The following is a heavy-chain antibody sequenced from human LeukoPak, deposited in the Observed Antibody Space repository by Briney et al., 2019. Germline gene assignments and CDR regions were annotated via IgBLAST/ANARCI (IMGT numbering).Heavy chain of an antibody. J-gene: IGHJ4*02. V-gene: IGHV3-53*01. CDR1: GFSFNNAW. D-gene: IGHD3-10*01. Sequence: GGSLRLSCAASGFSFNNAWMSWVRQAPGKGLEWVSVIYSGGSTYYADSVKGRFTISRDNSKNTLYLQMNSLRAEDTAVYYCARDSLSLDYFDYWGQGTLVTVSS. CDR3: ARDSLSLDYFDY. CDR2: IYSGGST.